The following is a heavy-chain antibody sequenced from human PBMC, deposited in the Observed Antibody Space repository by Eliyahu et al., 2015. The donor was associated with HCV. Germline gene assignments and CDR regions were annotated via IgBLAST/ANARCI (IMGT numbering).Heavy chain of an antibody. J-gene: IGHJ5*02. V-gene: IGHV1-8*01. Sequence: QVQLVQSGAEVKKPGASVKVSCKASGYTFTSYDINWVRQATGQGLEWRRGRNNNSGNTGYAQKFQGRVTMTRNTSISTAHMELSSLRSEDTAVYYCAQGSGSYPFDPWGQGTLVTVSS. D-gene: IGHD3-10*01. CDR2: RNNNSGNT. CDR1: GYTFTSYD. CDR3: AQGSGSYPFDP.